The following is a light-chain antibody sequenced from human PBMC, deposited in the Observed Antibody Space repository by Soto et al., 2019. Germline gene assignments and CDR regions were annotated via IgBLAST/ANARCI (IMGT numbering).Light chain of an antibody. CDR2: GAS. CDR1: QDIINH. Sequence: DIQMTQSPSSLSASVGDTVTITCRASQDIINHLAWYQQRPGKVPNLLIYGASTLHSGVPSRFRGSGSGTHFNLTISSLHPEDVATYYCQNYHLALGTFGQGTRLEIK. J-gene: IGKJ5*01. V-gene: IGKV1-27*01. CDR3: QNYHLALGT.